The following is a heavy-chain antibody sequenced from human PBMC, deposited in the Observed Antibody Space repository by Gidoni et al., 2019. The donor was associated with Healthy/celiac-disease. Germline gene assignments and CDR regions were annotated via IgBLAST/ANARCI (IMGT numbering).Heavy chain of an antibody. J-gene: IGHJ4*02. CDR1: GYTFTSYG. V-gene: IGHV1-3*01. D-gene: IGHD1-26*01. CDR3: ARGWDLLFSFDY. CDR2: LNAGNGNT. Sequence: QVQLVQSGAEVKKPGASVKVSCQASGYTFTSYGIHWVRQAPGQRFEWMGWLNAGNGNTKYSQKFQGRVTITRDTSASTVYMELSSLRSEDSAVYFCARGWDLLFSFDYWGQGTLVTVSS.